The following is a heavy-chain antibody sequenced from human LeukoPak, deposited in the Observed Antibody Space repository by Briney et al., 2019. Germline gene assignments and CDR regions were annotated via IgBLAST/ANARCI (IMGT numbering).Heavy chain of an antibody. Sequence: SVKLSCKVSGGTLSSYTTSWVRHAPRQGIEWVGRIIPILGIANYAQKFQGRVTITADKSTSTAYMELSSLRCEDTAVYYCARAQRNLGYDFWSGYYYWGQGTLVTVSS. D-gene: IGHD3-3*01. J-gene: IGHJ4*02. CDR3: ARAQRNLGYDFWSGYYY. CDR2: IIPILGIA. V-gene: IGHV1-69*02. CDR1: GGTLSSYT.